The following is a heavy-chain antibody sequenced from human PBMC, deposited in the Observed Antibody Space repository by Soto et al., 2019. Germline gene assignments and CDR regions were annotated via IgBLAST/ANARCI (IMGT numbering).Heavy chain of an antibody. V-gene: IGHV3-23*01. CDR2: ISSGGTYT. CDR1: GFTYSNYA. Sequence: EVQLLESGGGLVQPGGSLRLSCAASGFTYSNYAMTWVRQAPGKGLEWVSAISSGGTYTDYADSVKGRFTLSRDNSKNMVYLQMNSLRAEDTAVYHCAKESSGYNHGFYNYFDYWGQGTLVTVSS. CDR3: AKESSGYNHGFYNYFDY. J-gene: IGHJ4*02. D-gene: IGHD5-18*01.